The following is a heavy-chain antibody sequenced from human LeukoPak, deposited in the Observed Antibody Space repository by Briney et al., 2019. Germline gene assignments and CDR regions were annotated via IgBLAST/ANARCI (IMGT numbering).Heavy chain of an antibody. Sequence: PSETLSLTCTVSGGSISSGDYSWSWLRQPPGKGLEWIGYIYYSGSTYYNPSLKSRVTISVDTSKNQFSLKLSSVTAADTAVYYCARVEDYYDSSGYYRGAFDIWGQGTMVTVSS. CDR1: GGSISSGDYS. CDR3: ARVEDYYDSSGYYRGAFDI. D-gene: IGHD3-22*01. CDR2: IYYSGST. V-gene: IGHV4-30-4*01. J-gene: IGHJ3*02.